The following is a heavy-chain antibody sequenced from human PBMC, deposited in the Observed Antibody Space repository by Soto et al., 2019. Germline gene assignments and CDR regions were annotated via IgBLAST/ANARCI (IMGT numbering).Heavy chain of an antibody. V-gene: IGHV4-34*01. J-gene: IGHJ6*03. CDR3: ARNLRFLNSPNYMDV. CDR1: GGSFSGYY. CDR2: INHSGST. Sequence: SETLSLTSAVYGGSFSGYYWSWIRQPPGKGLEWIGEINHSGSTNYNPSLKSRVTISVDTSKNQFSLKLSSVTAADTAVYYCARNLRFLNSPNYMDVWGKRTTVTVSS. D-gene: IGHD3-3*01.